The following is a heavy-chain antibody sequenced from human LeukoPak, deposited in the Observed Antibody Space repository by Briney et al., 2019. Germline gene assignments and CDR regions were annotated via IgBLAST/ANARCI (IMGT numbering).Heavy chain of an antibody. V-gene: IGHV4-34*01. D-gene: IGHD3-3*01. CDR2: INHSGST. J-gene: IGHJ4*02. CDR1: GGSFSNYY. CDR3: ARRRGTIFGVVTKYYFDY. Sequence: SETLSLTCAVYGGSFSNYYWNWIRQPPGKGLEWIGEINHSGSTNYNPSLKSRVTISVDTSKNQFSLELSSVTAADTAVYYCARRRGTIFGVVTKYYFDYWGQGTLVTVSS.